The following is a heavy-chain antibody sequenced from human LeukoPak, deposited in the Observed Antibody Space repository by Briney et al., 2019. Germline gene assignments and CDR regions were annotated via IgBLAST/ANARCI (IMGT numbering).Heavy chain of an antibody. D-gene: IGHD2-21*02. Sequence: ASVKVSCKASGYTFTGYHMHWVRQAPGQGLEWMGWINPNSGGTNYAQKFQGRVTMTRDTSISTAYMELSRLRSDDTAVYYCARDLDSIAYCGGDCFPEAYNWGQGTLVTVSS. CDR1: GYTFTGYH. J-gene: IGHJ4*02. CDR2: INPNSGGT. V-gene: IGHV1-2*02. CDR3: ARDLDSIAYCGGDCFPEAYN.